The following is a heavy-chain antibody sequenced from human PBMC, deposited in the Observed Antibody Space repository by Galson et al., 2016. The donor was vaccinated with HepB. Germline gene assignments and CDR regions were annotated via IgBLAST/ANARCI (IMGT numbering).Heavy chain of an antibody. Sequence: EPLSLTCSVSGASINTYYWTWVRQSPAKGLEWIGYVYYSGDTNYNASLRSRVTISIDTSKKHFSLKLTSVTAADTAVYYCATEWAGHFDYWGQGALVTVSS. CDR2: VYYSGDT. D-gene: IGHD1-14*01. V-gene: IGHV4-59*12. J-gene: IGHJ4*02. CDR1: GASINTYY. CDR3: ATEWAGHFDY.